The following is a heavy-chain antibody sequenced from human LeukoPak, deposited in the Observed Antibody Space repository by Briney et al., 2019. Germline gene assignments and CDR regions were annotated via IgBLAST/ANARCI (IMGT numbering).Heavy chain of an antibody. J-gene: IGHJ4*02. V-gene: IGHV1-18*01. Sequence: ASVKVSCKASGYTFTSYGISWVRQAPGQGLEWMGWISAYNGNTNYAQKLQGRVTMTTDTSTSKAYMELRSLRSDDTAVYYCARDRRYCSGGSCPPGPTGVPGYWGQGTLVTVSS. CDR1: GYTFTSYG. D-gene: IGHD2-15*01. CDR2: ISAYNGNT. CDR3: ARDRRYCSGGSCPPGPTGVPGY.